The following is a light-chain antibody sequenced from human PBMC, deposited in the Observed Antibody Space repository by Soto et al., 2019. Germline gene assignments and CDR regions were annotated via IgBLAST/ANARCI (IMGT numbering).Light chain of an antibody. CDR2: GTS. Sequence: EIVLTQSPGTLSLSPGERATLSCRDSQSVPSTYFAWYQQKAGQPTRLLISGTSNRATGIPDRFSGSGSGTDFTLTISRLEPEEFAVYFCQQFGNSPWTFGQGTKVDIK. V-gene: IGKV3-20*01. CDR1: QSVPSTY. J-gene: IGKJ1*01. CDR3: QQFGNSPWT.